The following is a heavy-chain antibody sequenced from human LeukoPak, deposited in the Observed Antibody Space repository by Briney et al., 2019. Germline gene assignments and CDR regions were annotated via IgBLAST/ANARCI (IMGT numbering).Heavy chain of an antibody. CDR1: GYTFTSYY. Sequence: ASVKVSCKASGYTFTSYYIHWVRQAPGQGLEWMGWISAYNGNTNYAQKLQGRVTMTTDTSTSTAYMELRSLRSDDTAVYYCAREYYDSSGYCFDYWGQGTLVTVSS. V-gene: IGHV1-18*04. J-gene: IGHJ4*02. CDR2: ISAYNGNT. CDR3: AREYYDSSGYCFDY. D-gene: IGHD3-22*01.